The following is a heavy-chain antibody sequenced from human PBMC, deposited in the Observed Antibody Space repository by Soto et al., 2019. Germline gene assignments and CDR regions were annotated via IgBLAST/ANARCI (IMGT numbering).Heavy chain of an antibody. V-gene: IGHV4-34*02. CDR1: GGSFSDYY. CDR3: ARGRKVYSSTWYVY. J-gene: IGHJ4*02. D-gene: IGHD6-13*01. CDR2: ISHSGGT. Sequence: QEQLQQWGAGLLKPSETLSLTCSFSGGSFSDYYWVLIRQPPGKGLEWIGEISHSGGTNFNQSLKSRVTISIDTSKNHFALKLSSVTAADTAVYYCARGRKVYSSTWYVYWGQGTLVTVCS.